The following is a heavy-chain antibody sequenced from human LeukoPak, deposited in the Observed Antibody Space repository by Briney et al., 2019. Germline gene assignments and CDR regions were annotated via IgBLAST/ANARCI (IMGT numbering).Heavy chain of an antibody. CDR1: RYTFTSHY. CDR3: AREGSGSLPHLDH. J-gene: IGHJ4*02. CDR2: INPSGGGT. Sequence: ASVKVSCKASRYTFTSHYMQWVRLAAGQGLEWMGIINPSGGGTRYAQKFQGRVTMTRDTSTSTVYMELSSLRSEDTAVYYCAREGSGSLPHLDHWGQGTLVTVSS. V-gene: IGHV1-46*01. D-gene: IGHD3-10*01.